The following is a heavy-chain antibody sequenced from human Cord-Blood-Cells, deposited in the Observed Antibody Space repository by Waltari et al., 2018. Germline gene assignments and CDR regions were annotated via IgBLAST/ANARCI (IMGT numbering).Heavy chain of an antibody. J-gene: IGHJ5*02. CDR3: ASKGYCSSTSCYNWFDP. Sequence: QVQLQQWGAGLLKPSETLSLTCAVYGGSFRGDYWRWLRHPPGQGLEWIGEINHSGSTNYNPSLKSVVTISVATSKNQFSLKLSSVTAADTAVYYCASKGYCSSTSCYNWFDPWGQGTLVTVSS. CDR1: GGSFRGDY. V-gene: IGHV4-34*01. D-gene: IGHD2-2*01. CDR2: INHSGST.